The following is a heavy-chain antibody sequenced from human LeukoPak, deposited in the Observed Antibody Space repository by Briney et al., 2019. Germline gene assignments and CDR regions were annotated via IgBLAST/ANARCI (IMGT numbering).Heavy chain of an antibody. J-gene: IGHJ4*02. CDR1: GFTFSSYG. CDR3: ARGLGGFPVDY. Sequence: GGSLRLSCAASGFTFSSYGMHWVRQAPGKGLEWVAFIRYDGSNKYYADSVKGRFTISRDNSKNTLYLQMNSLRAEDTAVYYCARGLGGFPVDYWGQGTLVTVSS. V-gene: IGHV3-30*02. D-gene: IGHD3-10*01. CDR2: IRYDGSNK.